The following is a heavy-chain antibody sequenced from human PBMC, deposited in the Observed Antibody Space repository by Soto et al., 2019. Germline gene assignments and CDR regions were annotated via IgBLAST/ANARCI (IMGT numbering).Heavy chain of an antibody. J-gene: IGHJ6*02. CDR3: ARDDVDTAMPYGMDV. Sequence: QVQLVQSGAEVKKPGSSVKVSCKASGGTFSSYAISWVRQAPGQGLDWMGGIIPIFGTANYAQKFQGRVTITADESTSTAYMELSSLRSEDMAVYYCARDDVDTAMPYGMDVWGQGTTVTVSS. V-gene: IGHV1-69*12. CDR2: IIPIFGTA. CDR1: GGTFSSYA. D-gene: IGHD5-18*01.